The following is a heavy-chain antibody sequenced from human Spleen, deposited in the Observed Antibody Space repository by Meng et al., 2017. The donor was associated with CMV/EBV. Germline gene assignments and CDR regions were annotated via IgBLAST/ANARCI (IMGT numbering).Heavy chain of an antibody. CDR1: GGTFSSYA. CDR2: IIPILGIA. D-gene: IGHD3-22*01. Sequence: CKASGGTFSSYAISWVRQAPGQGLEWMGGIIPILGIANYAQKFQGRVTITADESTSTAYMELSSLRSDDTAVFYCAKDPLGVISGYYHWGQGTLVTVSS. J-gene: IGHJ5*02. CDR3: AKDPLGVISGYYH. V-gene: IGHV1-69*10.